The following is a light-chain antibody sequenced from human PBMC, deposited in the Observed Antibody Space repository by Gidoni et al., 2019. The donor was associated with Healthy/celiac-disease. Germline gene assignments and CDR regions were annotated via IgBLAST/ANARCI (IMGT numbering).Light chain of an antibody. V-gene: IGKV1-33*01. Sequence: DIQMTQSPSSLSASVGDRVTITCQASQDISNYLNWYQQKPGKAPKLLIYDASNLETGVPSRFSGSGSGTDFTFTISSLQPEDIATYYCQQYDNLPLGGEVFTFGPGTKVDIK. CDR3: QQYDNLPLGGEVFT. CDR2: DAS. J-gene: IGKJ3*01. CDR1: QDISNY.